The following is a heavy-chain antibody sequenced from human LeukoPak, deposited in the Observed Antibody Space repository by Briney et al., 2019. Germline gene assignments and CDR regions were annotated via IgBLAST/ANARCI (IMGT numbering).Heavy chain of an antibody. J-gene: IGHJ4*02. CDR1: GFTVSSAY. CDR3: ARGPTVSSTWDY. V-gene: IGHV3-53*01. Sequence: GGSLRLSCAASGFTVSSAYVSWVRQAPGKGLEWVSSIYGGDNREYSDSVKGRFTISRDDSKNTVSLQMGSLRVEDTAVNYCARGPTVSSTWDYWGQGTLVTVSP. D-gene: IGHD2-2*01. CDR2: IYGGDNR.